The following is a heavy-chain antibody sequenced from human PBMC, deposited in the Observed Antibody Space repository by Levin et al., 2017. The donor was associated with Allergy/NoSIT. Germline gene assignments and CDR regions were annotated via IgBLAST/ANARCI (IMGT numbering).Heavy chain of an antibody. V-gene: IGHV3-23*01. CDR1: GFTFSSYA. CDR2: ISSSGGDT. CDR3: AKTRYCSGGSCDGGFDY. J-gene: IGHJ4*02. D-gene: IGHD2-15*01. Sequence: LSLTCAASGFTFSSYAMSWVRQAPGKGLEWVSTISSSGGDTSYADSVKGRFTISRDNSKNTVYLQMNSLRAEDTAVYYCAKTRYCSGGSCDGGFDYWGQGTLVTVSS.